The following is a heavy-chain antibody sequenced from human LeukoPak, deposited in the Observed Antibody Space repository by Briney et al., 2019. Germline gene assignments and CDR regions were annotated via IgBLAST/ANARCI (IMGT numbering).Heavy chain of an antibody. V-gene: IGHV3-23*01. CDR1: GFTFSSYA. D-gene: IGHD2-15*01. CDR3: AKAPYCSGGSCYHDAFDI. Sequence: GGSLRLSCAASGFTFSSYAMSWVRQAPGKGLEWVSTISGGGSNTYYAASVKGRFTISRDNSKNTLYLQMNSLRAEDTAVYYCAKAPYCSGGSCYHDAFDIWGQGTMVTVSS. CDR2: ISGGGSNT. J-gene: IGHJ3*02.